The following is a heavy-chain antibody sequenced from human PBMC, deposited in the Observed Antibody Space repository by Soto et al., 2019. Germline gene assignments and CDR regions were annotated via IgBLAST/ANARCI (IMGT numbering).Heavy chain of an antibody. Sequence: GGSLRLSCAASGFTFSSYSMNWVRQAPGKGLEWVSYISSSSSTIYYADSVKGRFTISRDNAKNSLYLQMNSLRDEDTAVYYCARVRPSGPPVWFGELSPWGQGTLVTVSS. CDR3: ARVRPSGPPVWFGELSP. J-gene: IGHJ5*02. V-gene: IGHV3-48*02. D-gene: IGHD3-10*01. CDR1: GFTFSSYS. CDR2: ISSSSSTI.